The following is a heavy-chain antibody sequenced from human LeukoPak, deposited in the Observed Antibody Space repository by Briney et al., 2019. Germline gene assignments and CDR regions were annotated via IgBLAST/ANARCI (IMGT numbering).Heavy chain of an antibody. Sequence: ASLKGSCKDSGYTFTSYGVSWIRQAPGQGLEWVGWISASNGNTNSAQKLQGRVTLTTDTSSSTAYVELRSLRSDDTAVYYCARYPLSYTSNWHYYFDYWGQGTLLTVSS. CDR1: GYTFTSYG. D-gene: IGHD1-7*01. CDR2: ISASNGNT. CDR3: ARYPLSYTSNWHYYFDY. V-gene: IGHV1-18*01. J-gene: IGHJ4*02.